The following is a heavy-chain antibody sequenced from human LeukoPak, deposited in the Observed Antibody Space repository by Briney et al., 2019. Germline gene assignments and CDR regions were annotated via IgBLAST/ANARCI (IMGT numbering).Heavy chain of an antibody. CDR1: GFTFSSYA. Sequence: PGGSLRLSCAASGFTFSSYAMSWVRQAPGKRLEWVSAISGSGGSTYYADSVKGRFTISRGNSKDTLYLQMNSLRAEDTAVYYCAKDETIYDFWSGYNNWFDPWGQGTLVTVSS. CDR3: AKDETIYDFWSGYNNWFDP. CDR2: ISGSGGST. D-gene: IGHD3-3*01. J-gene: IGHJ5*02. V-gene: IGHV3-23*01.